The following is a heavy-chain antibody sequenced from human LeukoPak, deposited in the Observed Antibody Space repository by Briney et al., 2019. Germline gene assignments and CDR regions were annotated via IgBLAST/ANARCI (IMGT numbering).Heavy chain of an antibody. CDR1: GFTFSSYW. CDR2: IKQDGSEK. V-gene: IGHV3-7*01. Sequence: PGGSLRLPCAASGFTFSSYWMSWVRQAPGKGLEWVANIKQDGSEKYYVDSVKGRFTISRDNAKNSLYLQMNSLRAEDTAVYYCARDIRLPNYYYYGMDVWGQGTTVTVSS. D-gene: IGHD5-18*01. J-gene: IGHJ6*02. CDR3: ARDIRLPNYYYYGMDV.